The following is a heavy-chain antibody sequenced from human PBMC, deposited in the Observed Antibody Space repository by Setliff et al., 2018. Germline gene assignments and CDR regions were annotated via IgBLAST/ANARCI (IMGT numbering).Heavy chain of an antibody. V-gene: IGHV1-18*04. Sequence: ASVKVPCKPSRYTFTNSIMNWVRQAPGQGLEWMGWISAYNGNTYHAQKFQDRLSMTTDTSTSTAYMELRSLRADDTAVYYCERLVRQCTRISCQRTSEADLWGQGTQVTVSS. J-gene: IGHJ5*02. CDR3: ERLVRQCTRISCQRTSEADL. D-gene: IGHD2-15*01. CDR1: RYTFTNSI. CDR2: ISAYNGNT.